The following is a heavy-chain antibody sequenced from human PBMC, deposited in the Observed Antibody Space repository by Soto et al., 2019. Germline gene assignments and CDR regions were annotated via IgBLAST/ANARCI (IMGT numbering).Heavy chain of an antibody. J-gene: IGHJ6*02. D-gene: IGHD2-15*01. V-gene: IGHV5-51*01. CDR3: VRMGFSGVGCLSYYHYLLAI. Sequence: GESLKISCKGSGYRFTKYWIGWVRQMPGKGLEWMAIIYPDDSATRYSPSFQGQVTISADKSISTAYLQWSSLKASDTAMYYCVRMGFSGVGCLSYYHYLLAIWGQGTTVIVSS. CDR2: IYPDDSAT. CDR1: GYRFTKYW.